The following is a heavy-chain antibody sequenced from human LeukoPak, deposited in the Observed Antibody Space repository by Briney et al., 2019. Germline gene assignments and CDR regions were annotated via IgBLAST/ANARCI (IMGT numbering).Heavy chain of an antibody. CDR1: GFTFSSYG. D-gene: IGHD3-22*01. CDR2: ISYDGSNK. CDR3: ARPMYYYDSSGSLAV. Sequence: GRSLRLSCAASGFTFSSYGMHWVRQAPGKGLEWVAVISYDGSNKYYADSVKGRFTISRDNSKNTLYLQMNSLRAEDTAVYYCARPMYYYDSSGSLAVWGQGTTVTV. J-gene: IGHJ6*02. V-gene: IGHV3-30*03.